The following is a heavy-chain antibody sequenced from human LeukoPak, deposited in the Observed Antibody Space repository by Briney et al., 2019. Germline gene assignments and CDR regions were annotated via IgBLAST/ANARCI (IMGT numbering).Heavy chain of an antibody. J-gene: IGHJ4*02. Sequence: GGSLRLSCAASGFSFSSYWMTWVRQAPGKGLEWVANIDQDGSEKYYVDSVKGRFTISRDNSKNTVYLQMNSLRSEDTAVYYCAHGKGYLEYWGQGTLVTVSS. CDR1: GFSFSSYW. V-gene: IGHV3-7*05. CDR2: IDQDGSEK. CDR3: AHGKGYLEY. D-gene: IGHD2/OR15-2a*01.